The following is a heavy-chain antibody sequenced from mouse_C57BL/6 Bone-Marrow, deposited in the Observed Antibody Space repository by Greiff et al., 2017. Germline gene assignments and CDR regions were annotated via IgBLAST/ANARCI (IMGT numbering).Heavy chain of an antibody. CDR2: ISDGGSYT. CDR1: GFTFSSYA. Sequence: EVKLQESGGGLVKPGGSLKLSCAASGFTFSSYAMSWVRQTPEKRLEWVATISDGGSYTYYPDNVKGRFTISRDNAKNNLYLQMSHLKSEDTAMYYWAREPLYYYGSSYWYFDVWGTGTTVTVSS. D-gene: IGHD1-1*01. J-gene: IGHJ1*03. V-gene: IGHV5-4*01. CDR3: AREPLYYYGSSYWYFDV.